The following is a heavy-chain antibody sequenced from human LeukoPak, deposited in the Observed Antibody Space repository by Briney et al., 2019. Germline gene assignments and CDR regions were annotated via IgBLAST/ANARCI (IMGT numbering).Heavy chain of an antibody. CDR2: INPNSGGT. D-gene: IGHD6-19*01. CDR1: GYTFTGYY. V-gene: IGHV1-2*02. CDR3: ARDFAVAGTVSEFDY. J-gene: IGHJ4*02. Sequence: ASVKVSCKASGYTFTGYYMHWVRQAPGQGLEWMGWINPNSGGTNYAQKFQGRVTMTRDTSISTAYMELSRLRSDDTAVYYCARDFAVAGTVSEFDYWGQGTLGTVSS.